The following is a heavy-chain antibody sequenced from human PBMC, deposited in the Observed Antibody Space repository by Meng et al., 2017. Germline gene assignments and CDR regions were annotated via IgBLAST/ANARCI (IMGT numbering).Heavy chain of an antibody. CDR3: ARAGVGYYDSSGPYSY. V-gene: IGHV4-4*02. Sequence: QTAGPCLVNHSGTLSLTCAVSGGSISSSNVWSWVRQPPWKGLEWIGEIYHSGSTNYNPSLKSRVTISVDKSKNQFSLKLSSVTAADTAVYYCARAGVGYYDSSGPYSYWGQGTLVTVSS. D-gene: IGHD3-22*01. CDR2: IYHSGST. CDR1: GGSISSSNV. J-gene: IGHJ4*02.